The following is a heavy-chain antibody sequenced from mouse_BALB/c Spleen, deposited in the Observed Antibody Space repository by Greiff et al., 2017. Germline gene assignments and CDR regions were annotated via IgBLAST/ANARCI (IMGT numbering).Heavy chain of an antibody. J-gene: IGHJ4*01. D-gene: IGHD3-1*01. Sequence: QVQLQQSGAELARPGASVKLSCKASGYTFTSYWMQWVKQRPGQGLEWIGAIYPGDGDTRYTQKFKGKATLTADKSSSTAYMQLSSLASEDSAVYYCAREWVQLGLSYVMDYWGQGTSVTVSS. CDR1: GYTFTSYW. V-gene: IGHV1-87*01. CDR2: IYPGDGDT. CDR3: AREWVQLGLSYVMDY.